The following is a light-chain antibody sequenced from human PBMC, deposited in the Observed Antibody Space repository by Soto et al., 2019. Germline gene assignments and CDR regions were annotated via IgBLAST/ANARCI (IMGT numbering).Light chain of an antibody. V-gene: IGKV4-1*01. CDR1: QNVLSTSNNKNS. Sequence: DIVMTQSPDSLAVSLGERATINCKSSQNVLSTSNNKNSIAWYQQKPGLPPKLLIFWASTRESGVPGRFSGGGSGTDFTLTINNLQAEDVAVYSCQQYFSLPPTFGRGTKVEIK. CDR2: WAS. J-gene: IGKJ1*01. CDR3: QQYFSLPPT.